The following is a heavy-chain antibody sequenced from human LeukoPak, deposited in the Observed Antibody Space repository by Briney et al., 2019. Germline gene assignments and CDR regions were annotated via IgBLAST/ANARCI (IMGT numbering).Heavy chain of an antibody. Sequence: PGGSLRLSCAASGFTFSSYAMHWVRQAPGKGLEWVAVISYDGSNKYYADSVKGRFTISRDNSKNTLYLQMNSLRAEDTAVYYCAKYGYSYGYRSAFDIWGQGTMVTVSS. J-gene: IGHJ3*02. CDR1: GFTFSSYA. V-gene: IGHV3-30*04. CDR2: ISYDGSNK. CDR3: AKYGYSYGYRSAFDI. D-gene: IGHD5-18*01.